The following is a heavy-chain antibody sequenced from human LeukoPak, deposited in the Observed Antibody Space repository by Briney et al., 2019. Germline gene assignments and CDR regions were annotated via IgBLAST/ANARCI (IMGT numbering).Heavy chain of an antibody. J-gene: IGHJ4*02. CDR3: ARDSPQPVGGSQNDY. CDR1: GFTFSSYS. CDR2: ISSSSSYI. Sequence: GGSLRLSCAASGFTFSSYSMNWVRQAPGKGLEWVSSISSSSSYIYYADSVKGRFTISRDNAKNSLYLQMNSLRAEDTAVYYCARDSPQPVGGSQNDYWGQGTLVTVSS. D-gene: IGHD4-23*01. V-gene: IGHV3-21*01.